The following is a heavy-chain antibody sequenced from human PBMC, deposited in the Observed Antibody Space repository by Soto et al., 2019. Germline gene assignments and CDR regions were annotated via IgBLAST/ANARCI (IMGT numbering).Heavy chain of an antibody. CDR1: GGSISIAW. D-gene: IGHD6-13*01. CDR3: ATSPGSAAGDY. J-gene: IGHJ4*02. Sequence: QVQLQESGPGLVKPSGTLSLTCAVSGGSISIAWWSWVRQPPGKGLEWIGEIYHSGSTNYNPSLKSRVTISVDKSKNQFSLNRTSVTAADTAVYYCATSPGSAAGDYWGQGTLVTVAS. CDR2: IYHSGST. V-gene: IGHV4-4*02.